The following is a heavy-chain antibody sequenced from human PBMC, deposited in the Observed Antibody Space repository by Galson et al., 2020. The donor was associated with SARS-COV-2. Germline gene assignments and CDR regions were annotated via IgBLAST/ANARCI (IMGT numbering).Heavy chain of an antibody. D-gene: IGHD6-13*01. CDR1: GFTFSSYA. Sequence: GESLKISCAASGFTFSSYAMHWVRQAPGKGLEWVAVISYDGSNKYYADSVKGRFTISRDNSKNTLYLQMNSLRAEDTAVYYCAREVAQLEAFDYWGQGTLVTVSS. J-gene: IGHJ4*02. CDR3: AREVAQLEAFDY. CDR2: ISYDGSNK. V-gene: IGHV3-30*04.